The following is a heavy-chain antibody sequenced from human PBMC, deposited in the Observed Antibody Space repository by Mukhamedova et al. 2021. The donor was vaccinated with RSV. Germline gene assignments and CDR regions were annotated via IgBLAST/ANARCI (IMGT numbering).Heavy chain of an antibody. V-gene: IGHV1-46*01. D-gene: IGHD3-10*01. CDR1: GYTFTSNH. J-gene: IGHJ4*01. CDR2: INPSGGST. Sequence: GYTFTSNHIHWVRQAPGQGLEWMGQINPSGGSTNYAQKFQGRVIMTRDTSTSTVYMELSSLSSEDTAVYYCARALHASGEGGFDYW. CDR3: ARALHASGEGGFDY.